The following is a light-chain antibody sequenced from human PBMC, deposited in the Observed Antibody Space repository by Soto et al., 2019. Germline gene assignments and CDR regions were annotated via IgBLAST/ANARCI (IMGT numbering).Light chain of an antibody. CDR2: DAS. J-gene: IGKJ5*01. V-gene: IGKV3-11*01. CDR1: QSVSSY. Sequence: EIVLTQSAATLSLSPVERATLSCRASQSVSSYLAWYQQKPGQAPRLLIYDASSRATGIPARFSGSGSGTDFTLTINSLEPEDSAVYYCQQRSNWPSITFGQGTRLEI. CDR3: QQRSNWPSIT.